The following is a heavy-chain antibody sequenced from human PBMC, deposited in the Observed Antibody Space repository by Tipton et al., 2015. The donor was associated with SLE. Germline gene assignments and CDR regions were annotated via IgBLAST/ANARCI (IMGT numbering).Heavy chain of an antibody. D-gene: IGHD3-10*01. CDR1: GGSISSSSYY. CDR3: ARAVYSEYFQH. Sequence: TLSLTCTVSGGSISSSSYYWGWIRQPPGKGLEWIGKIYYSGSTYYNPSLKSRVTISVDTSKNQFSLKPSSVTAEDTAVYYCARAVYSEYFQHWGQGTLVTVSS. CDR2: IYYSGST. V-gene: IGHV4-39*07. J-gene: IGHJ1*01.